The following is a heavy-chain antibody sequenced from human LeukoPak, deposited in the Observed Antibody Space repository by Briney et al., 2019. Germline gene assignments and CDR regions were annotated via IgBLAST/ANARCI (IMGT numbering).Heavy chain of an antibody. V-gene: IGHV3-53*05. CDR2: IYSGGST. J-gene: IGHJ4*02. CDR1: GFTVSSNY. D-gene: IGHD6-19*01. Sequence: GGSLRLSCAASGFTVSSNYMSWVRQAPGKGLEWVSVIYSGGSTYYADSVKGRFTISRDNSKNTLYLQMNSLRAEDTAVYYCAKDEAYSSGWYGVYWGQGTLVTVSS. CDR3: AKDEAYSSGWYGVY.